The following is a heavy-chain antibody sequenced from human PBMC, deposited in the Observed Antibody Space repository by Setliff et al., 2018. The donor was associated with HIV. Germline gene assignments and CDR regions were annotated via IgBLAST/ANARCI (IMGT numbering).Heavy chain of an antibody. D-gene: IGHD6-19*01. J-gene: IGHJ4*02. CDR2: IHDSGRT. V-gene: IGHV4-38-2*01. CDR1: GYPLTSGYY. Sequence: SETLSLTCGVSGYPLTSGYYWGWIRQPPGKGLEWIGSIHDSGRTYYNPSLKSRVTISVDTSKNQFSLKLSSVTAADTAVYYCARRRSSGWYHYFDYWGQGTLVTVSS. CDR3: ARRRSSGWYHYFDY.